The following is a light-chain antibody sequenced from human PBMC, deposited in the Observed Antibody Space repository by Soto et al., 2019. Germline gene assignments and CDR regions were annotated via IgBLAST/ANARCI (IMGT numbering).Light chain of an antibody. Sequence: EIVMTQSPATLSVSPGERAILSCSASQSIRTNVAWYQQRPGQAPRLLIYGAPTRATDIPARFSGSGSGTEFTLTITSLQSEDFAIYYCQQYNHWTSITFGQGTRREF. J-gene: IGKJ5*01. CDR2: GAP. CDR1: QSIRTN. CDR3: QQYNHWTSIT. V-gene: IGKV3-15*01.